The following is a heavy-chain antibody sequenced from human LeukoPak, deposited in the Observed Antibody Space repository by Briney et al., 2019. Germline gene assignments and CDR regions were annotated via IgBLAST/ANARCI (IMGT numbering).Heavy chain of an antibody. J-gene: IGHJ6*02. CDR1: GFALSSHW. CDR2: VNRDGSET. Sequence: GGSLRLSCAASGFALSSHWMTWVRQVPGRGPEWVANVNRDGSETYYLDSVKGRFTISKDNAKNSLYLQMNSLRAEDTVLYHCARNNGMDVWGQGTTVIVSS. V-gene: IGHV3-7*03. CDR3: ARNNGMDV.